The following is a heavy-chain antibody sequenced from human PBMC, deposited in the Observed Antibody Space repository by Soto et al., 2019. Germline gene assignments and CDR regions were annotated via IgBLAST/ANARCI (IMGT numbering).Heavy chain of an antibody. CDR1: GYTFTSYG. D-gene: IGHD5-18*01. CDR3: ARERGGYSYGDY. CDR2: VNIYKGNT. Sequence: QVQLVQSGAEVKKPGASVKVSCKASGYTFTSYGINWARQAPGQGLEWMGWVNIYKGNTNYAQKLQGRVTMTTETSTSTAYLELRSLRSDDTAVYYCARERGGYSYGDYWGQGTQVTVSS. V-gene: IGHV1-18*01. J-gene: IGHJ4*02.